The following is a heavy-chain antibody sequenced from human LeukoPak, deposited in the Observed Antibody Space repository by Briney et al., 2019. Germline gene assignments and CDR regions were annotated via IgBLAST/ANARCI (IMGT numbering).Heavy chain of an antibody. J-gene: IGHJ4*02. CDR2: ISGSGGST. CDR3: AKSGYYDFTTPFDY. Sequence: QPGGSLRLSCAASGFTFSSYAMSWVRQAPGKGLEWVSAISGSGGSTYYADSVKGRFTISRDNAKNSLYLQMNSLRAEDTALYYCAKSGYYDFTTPFDYWGQGTLVTVSS. CDR1: GFTFSSYA. V-gene: IGHV3-23*01. D-gene: IGHD3-3*01.